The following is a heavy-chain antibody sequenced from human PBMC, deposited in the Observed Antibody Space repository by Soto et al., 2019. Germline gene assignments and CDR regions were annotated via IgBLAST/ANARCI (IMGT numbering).Heavy chain of an antibody. CDR3: ARAPIDYGAFDI. Sequence: QVQLVESGGGVVQPGRSLRLSCAASGFTFSSYAMHWVRQAPGKGLEWVAAISYDGSNKYYADSVKGRFTISRDNSKNTLYLQMNSLRAEDTAVYYCARAPIDYGAFDIWGQGTMVTVSS. CDR1: GFTFSSYA. V-gene: IGHV3-30-3*01. J-gene: IGHJ3*02. CDR2: ISYDGSNK. D-gene: IGHD4-17*01.